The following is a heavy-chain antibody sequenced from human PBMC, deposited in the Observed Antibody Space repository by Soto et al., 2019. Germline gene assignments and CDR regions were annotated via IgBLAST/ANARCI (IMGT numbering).Heavy chain of an antibody. V-gene: IGHV4-59*01. J-gene: IGHJ2*01. CDR2: FHYSGPT. Sequence: SGTLSLSCTVSGGSISRYYWRWIRQPPGKGLEWIGYFHYSGPTNYNPYLKSRVTISGDTSKNQFSLKLTSVPAADTAVYYCARAMVRDFPYWYFALSSRGALVTVSS. CDR3: ARAMVRDFPYWYFAL. CDR1: GGSISRYY. D-gene: IGHD3-10*01.